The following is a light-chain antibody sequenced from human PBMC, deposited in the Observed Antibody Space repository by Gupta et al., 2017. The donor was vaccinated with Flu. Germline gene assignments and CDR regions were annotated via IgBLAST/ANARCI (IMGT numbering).Light chain of an antibody. Sequence: QSALTRPSSVSGSPGQPITISCTGTSNDVGGYNFVSWYQQHPGKAPKLMIYEVSDRPSGVSNRFSGYKSGNTASLTISGLQADDEADYYCSSKTRSSALVIFGGGTRLTVL. CDR1: SNDVGGYNF. CDR3: SSKTRSSALVI. CDR2: EVS. J-gene: IGLJ2*01. V-gene: IGLV2-14*01.